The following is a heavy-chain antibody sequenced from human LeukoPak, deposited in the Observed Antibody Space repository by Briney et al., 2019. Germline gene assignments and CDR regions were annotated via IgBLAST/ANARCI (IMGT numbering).Heavy chain of an antibody. CDR2: ISYDGSNK. D-gene: IGHD5-24*01. CDR1: GFTFSSYG. CDR3: AKDQRWLQLTSPFDY. J-gene: IGHJ4*02. Sequence: GGSLRLSCAASGFTFSSYGMHWVRQAPGKGLEWVAVISYDGSNKYYADSVKGRFTISRDNFKNMVYLQMNSLRTEDTAVYYCAKDQRWLQLTSPFDYWGQGAQVTVSS. V-gene: IGHV3-30*18.